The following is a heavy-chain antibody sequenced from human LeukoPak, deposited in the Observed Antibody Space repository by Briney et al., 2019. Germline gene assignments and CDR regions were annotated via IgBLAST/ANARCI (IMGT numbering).Heavy chain of an antibody. CDR1: GFTFSNYG. Sequence: GGSLILSCAASGFTFSNYGMNWVRQAPGKGLEWVTLISSDGSKRYYADSVTGRFTISRDSSKNTLYLQMNSLSAEDTAVYYCARVGIAAAFDYWGQGTLVTVSS. CDR2: ISSDGSKR. J-gene: IGHJ4*02. V-gene: IGHV3-30*03. CDR3: ARVGIAAAFDY. D-gene: IGHD6-13*01.